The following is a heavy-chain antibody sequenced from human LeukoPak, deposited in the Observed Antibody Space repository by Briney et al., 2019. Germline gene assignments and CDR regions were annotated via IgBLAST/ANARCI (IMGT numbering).Heavy chain of an antibody. CDR1: GFTFTSYA. CDR2: ISYDGTDK. Sequence: SGTSLRLSCAASGFTFTSYALHWVRQAPGKGLDWLSDISYDGTDKNYADSVKGRFTISRDKSKNTLYLQMNSLRAEDTAVYYCARGSNYPKVYFDYWGQGTLVTVSS. V-gene: IGHV3-30*14. J-gene: IGHJ4*02. CDR3: ARGSNYPKVYFDY. D-gene: IGHD3-10*01.